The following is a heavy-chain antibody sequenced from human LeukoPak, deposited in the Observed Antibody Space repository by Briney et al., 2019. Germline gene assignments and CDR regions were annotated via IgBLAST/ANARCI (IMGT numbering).Heavy chain of an antibody. Sequence: ASVKVPCKASGYTFTSYGISWVRQAPGQGLEWMGWISAYNGNTTCAQKLQGRVTMTTDTSTSTAYMELRSLRSDDTAVYYCARALNYYYYYMDVWGKGTTVTVSS. CDR1: GYTFTSYG. V-gene: IGHV1-18*01. J-gene: IGHJ6*03. CDR3: ARALNYYYYYMDV. CDR2: ISAYNGNT.